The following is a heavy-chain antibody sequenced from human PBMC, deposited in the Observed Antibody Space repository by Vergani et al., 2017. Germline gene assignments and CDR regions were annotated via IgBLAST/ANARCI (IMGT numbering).Heavy chain of an antibody. Sequence: EVQLVESGGGLVQPGRSLRLSCAASGFTFDDYAMHWVRQAPGKGLEWVSGIRWNSGIIGYADSVKGRFTISRDNAKNFLYLKMNRLKAEDTALYYCAKGDTLAKRTSNYDGSESYFLRPYYIDGWGQGTLVTVSS. D-gene: IGHD3-10*01. J-gene: IGHJ4*02. V-gene: IGHV3-9*01. CDR2: IRWNSGII. CDR3: AKGDTLAKRTSNYDGSESYFLRPYYIDG. CDR1: GFTFDDYA.